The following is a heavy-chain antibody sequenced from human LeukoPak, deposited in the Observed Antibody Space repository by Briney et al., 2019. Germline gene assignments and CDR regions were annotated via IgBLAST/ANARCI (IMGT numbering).Heavy chain of an antibody. J-gene: IGHJ4*02. CDR3: ARQGRSGYASDY. CDR2: IYPGDSDT. D-gene: IGHD5-12*01. CDR1: GYNFATSW. Sequence: GESLKISCQGSGYNFATSWIVWVRQMPGKGLEWMGIIYPGDSDTRYSPSFQGQVTISADKSTTTAYLQWSSLKASDTAIYYCARQGRSGYASDYWGQGTLVTVSS. V-gene: IGHV5-51*01.